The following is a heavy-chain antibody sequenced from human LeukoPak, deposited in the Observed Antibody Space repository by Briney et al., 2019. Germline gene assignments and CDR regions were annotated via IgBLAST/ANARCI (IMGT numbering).Heavy chain of an antibody. J-gene: IGHJ6*03. D-gene: IGHD2-15*01. CDR3: ASGGYCSGGSCYSEPHYYYMDV. CDR2: IWYDGGNK. V-gene: IGHV3-33*01. Sequence: GGSLRLSCAASGFTFSSYGMHWVRQAPGKGLEWVAVIWYDGGNKYYADSVKGRFTISRDNSKNTLYLQMNSLRAEDTAVYYCASGGYCSGGSCYSEPHYYYMDVWGKGTTVTVSS. CDR1: GFTFSSYG.